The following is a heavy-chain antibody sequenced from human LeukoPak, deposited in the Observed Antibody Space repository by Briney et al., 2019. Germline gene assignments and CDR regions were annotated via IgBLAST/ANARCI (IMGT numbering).Heavy chain of an antibody. CDR2: ISSSSSYI. CDR3: ARDEGYCSSTSCSPEWFDP. Sequence: GGSLRLSCAASGFTFSSYSMNWVRKAPGKGLEWVSSISSSSSYIYYADSVKGRFTISRDNAKNSLYLQMNSLRAEDTAVYYCARDEGYCSSTSCSPEWFDPWGQGTLVTVSS. V-gene: IGHV3-21*01. J-gene: IGHJ5*02. CDR1: GFTFSSYS. D-gene: IGHD2-2*01.